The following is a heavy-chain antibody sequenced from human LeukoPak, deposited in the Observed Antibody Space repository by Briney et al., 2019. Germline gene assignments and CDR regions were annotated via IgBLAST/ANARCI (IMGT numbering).Heavy chain of an antibody. J-gene: IGHJ4*02. V-gene: IGHV3-30-3*01. D-gene: IGHD2-21*02. CDR2: ISYDGSNK. Sequence: GRSLRLSCAAPGFTFSSYAMHWVRQAPGKGLEWVAVISYDGSNKYYADSVKGRFTISRDNSKNTLYLQMNSLRAEDTAVYYCARPHGGIVVVTASFDYWGQGTLVTVSS. CDR1: GFTFSSYA. CDR3: ARPHGGIVVVTASFDY.